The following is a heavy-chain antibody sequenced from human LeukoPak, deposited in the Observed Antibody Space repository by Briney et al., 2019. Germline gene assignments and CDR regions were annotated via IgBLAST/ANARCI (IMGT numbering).Heavy chain of an antibody. CDR2: IASDGSST. J-gene: IGHJ4*02. D-gene: IGHD4-23*01. V-gene: IGHV3-74*01. CDR3: ARGRPHGNDY. CDR1: GFTFSSYW. Sequence: GGSLRLSCAASGFTFSSYWMNWARQAPGKGLVWVSRIASDGSSTTYADSVKGRFSISRDNAKNTLYLQMNSLRVEDTAVYYCARGRPHGNDYWGQGTLVTVSS.